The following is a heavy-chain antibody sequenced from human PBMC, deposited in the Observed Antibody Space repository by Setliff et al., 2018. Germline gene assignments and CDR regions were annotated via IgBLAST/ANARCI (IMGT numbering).Heavy chain of an antibody. J-gene: IGHJ6*03. V-gene: IGHV4-39*01. CDR2: IFYSVST. CDR1: GGSISSSSYY. D-gene: IGHD3-16*01. Sequence: SETLSLTCTVSGGSISSSSYYWGWIRQHPGQGLEWIGSIFYSVSTYYTPSPKRRVTISLATARNQFTLKLSSGTAANAAVYYCARLGGSSGSGGFYYYYYMDVWGKGTTVTVSS. CDR3: ARLGGSSGSGGFYYYYYMDV.